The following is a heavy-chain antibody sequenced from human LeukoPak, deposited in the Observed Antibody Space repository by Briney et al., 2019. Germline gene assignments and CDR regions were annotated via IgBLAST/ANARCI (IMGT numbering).Heavy chain of an antibody. J-gene: IGHJ3*01. CDR3: ARLLDNDISGDPDTFDV. V-gene: IGHV4-59*01. CDR2: IYYSENT. D-gene: IGHD3-22*01. Sequence: SETLSLTCTVSGVSISSYYWSWIRQPPGKGLEWIAYIYYSENTKYNPSLQSRVTISIDTSKSQFSLKLTSVTSADTAVYSCARLLDNDISGDPDTFDVWGQGTTVIVSS. CDR1: GVSISSYY.